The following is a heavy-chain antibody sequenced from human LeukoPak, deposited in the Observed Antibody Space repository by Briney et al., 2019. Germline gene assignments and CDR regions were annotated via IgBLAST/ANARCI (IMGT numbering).Heavy chain of an antibody. J-gene: IGHJ4*02. CDR2: ISSSTSYI. V-gene: IGHV3-21*01. Sequence: PGGSLRLSCAASGSTFSSYNMNWVRQAPGKGLEWVSSISSSTSYIYYADSVKGRFTISRDDAKTSLYLQMNSLIAEDTAVYYCARITVVITYFDYWGQGALVTVSS. D-gene: IGHD3-22*01. CDR1: GSTFSSYN. CDR3: ARITVVITYFDY.